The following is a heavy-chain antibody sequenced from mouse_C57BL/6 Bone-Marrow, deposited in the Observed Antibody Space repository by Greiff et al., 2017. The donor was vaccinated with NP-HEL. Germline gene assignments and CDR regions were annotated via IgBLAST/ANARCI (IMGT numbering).Heavy chain of an antibody. D-gene: IGHD2-1*01. CDR3: TTYGNFAMDY. CDR1: GYTFTDYE. J-gene: IGHJ4*01. CDR2: IDPETGGT. Sequence: VQLQQSGAELVRPGASVTLSCKASGYTFTDYEMHWVKQTTVHGLEWIGAIDPETGGTAYNQKFKGKAILTADKSSSTADMELRSLTSEDAAVYYCTTYGNFAMDYWGQGTSVTVSS. V-gene: IGHV1-15*01.